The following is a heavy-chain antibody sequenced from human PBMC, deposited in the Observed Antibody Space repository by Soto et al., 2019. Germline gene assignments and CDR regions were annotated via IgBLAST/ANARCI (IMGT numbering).Heavy chain of an antibody. D-gene: IGHD2-2*03. J-gene: IGHJ6*02. Sequence: SETLSLTCTVSGGSITGYYWSWIRQPAGKGLEWIGRIYTSGSTDYNPSLKSRVTMSVDTSKNQFSLKLSSVTAADTAVYYCARVGYCTSTTCYKAHCYAMDVWGQGTTVTVS. V-gene: IGHV4-4*07. CDR3: ARVGYCTSTTCYKAHCYAMDV. CDR2: IYTSGST. CDR1: GGSITGYY.